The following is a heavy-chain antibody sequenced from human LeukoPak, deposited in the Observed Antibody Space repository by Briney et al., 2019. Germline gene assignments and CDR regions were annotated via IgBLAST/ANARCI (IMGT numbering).Heavy chain of an antibody. CDR2: ISRSGSHI. CDR3: ARGVNDAFDI. V-gene: IGHV3-21*01. D-gene: IGHD2-21*01. Sequence: PGGSLRLSCAASGFTFSGHSMTWVRQAPGKGLEWVSSISRSGSHIYYADSVKGRFTISRDNARNSLSLQMNGLRADDTAVYYCARGVNDAFDIWGQGTMVTVSS. J-gene: IGHJ3*02. CDR1: GFTFSGHS.